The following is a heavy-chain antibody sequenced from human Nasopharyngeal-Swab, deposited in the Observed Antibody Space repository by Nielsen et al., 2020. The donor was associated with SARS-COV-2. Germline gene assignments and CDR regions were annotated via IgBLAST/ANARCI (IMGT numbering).Heavy chain of an antibody. Sequence: GESLKISCAASGFTFSSYSMNWVRQAPGKGLEWASSISSSSSYIYYADSVKGRFTISRDNAKNSLYLQMNGLRAEDTAVYYCARDSGPEIWQWLAYYFDYWGQGTLVTVSS. D-gene: IGHD6-19*01. V-gene: IGHV3-21*01. CDR1: GFTFSSYS. CDR3: ARDSGPEIWQWLAYYFDY. J-gene: IGHJ4*02. CDR2: ISSSSSYI.